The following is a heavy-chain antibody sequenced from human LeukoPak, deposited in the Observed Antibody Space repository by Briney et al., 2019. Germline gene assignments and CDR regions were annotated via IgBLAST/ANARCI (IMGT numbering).Heavy chain of an antibody. D-gene: IGHD1-1*01. Sequence: PGGSLRLSCAASEFIFNRSWMNWVRQAPGKGLEWVANMDPSGSHKRYVDSVKGRFTTSKDNPGTSLYLDMYDLRAEDTAIYYCAIWTSGNYWGQGTLVTVSS. CDR3: AIWTSGNY. J-gene: IGHJ4*02. V-gene: IGHV3-7*01. CDR2: MDPSGSHK. CDR1: EFIFNRSW.